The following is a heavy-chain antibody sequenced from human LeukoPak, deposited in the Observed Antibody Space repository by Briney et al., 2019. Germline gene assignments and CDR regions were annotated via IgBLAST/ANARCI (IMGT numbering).Heavy chain of an antibody. CDR3: ARDRAWASDI. J-gene: IGHJ3*02. Sequence: GGSLRLSCAASGFTFSSYNMNWVRQAPGKGLEWVSYISGSGRTIDYADSVRGRFTIYRDNAKDSLYLQMNSLRDEDTAGYYGARDRAWASDIWGQGTMVTVSS. CDR1: GFTFSSYN. V-gene: IGHV3-48*02. D-gene: IGHD3-10*01. CDR2: ISGSGRTI.